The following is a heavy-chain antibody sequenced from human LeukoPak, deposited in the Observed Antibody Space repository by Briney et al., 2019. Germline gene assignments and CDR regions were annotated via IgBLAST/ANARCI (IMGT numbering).Heavy chain of an antibody. CDR2: IKEDGSEK. CDR3: ARELEEASSTSSYDY. J-gene: IGHJ4*02. CDR1: GFTFRRCW. Sequence: GGSLRLSCAASGFTFRRCWMSWVRQAPGKGLKWLANIKEDGSEKYYVDSVKGRFTISRDNAKNSLYLQMNGLRAEDTAVYYCARELEEASSTSSYDYWGQGALVTVSS. D-gene: IGHD2-2*01. V-gene: IGHV3-7*01.